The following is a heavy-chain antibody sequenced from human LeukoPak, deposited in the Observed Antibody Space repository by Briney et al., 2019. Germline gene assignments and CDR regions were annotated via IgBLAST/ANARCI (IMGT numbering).Heavy chain of an antibody. CDR3: ARGSGWFLY. Sequence: GGSLRLSCAASGFSFSTYSMNWVRQAPGKGLEWVSYISSSSGTIYYSDSVKGRFTISRDNAKNSLYLQMNRLRAEDTAVYYCARGSGWFLYWGQGTLVTVSS. D-gene: IGHD6-19*01. CDR1: GFSFSTYS. J-gene: IGHJ4*02. CDR2: ISSSSGTI. V-gene: IGHV3-48*01.